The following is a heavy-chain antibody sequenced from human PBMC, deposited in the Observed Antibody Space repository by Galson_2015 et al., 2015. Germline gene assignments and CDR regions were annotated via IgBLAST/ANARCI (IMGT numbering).Heavy chain of an antibody. V-gene: IGHV3-11*01. D-gene: IGHD6-19*01. CDR1: GFTFSDYY. J-gene: IGHJ6*02. CDR2: ISSSGSTI. Sequence: SLRLSCAASGFTFSDYYMNWIRQAPGKGLECVSYISSSGSTIYYADSVKGRFTISRDNARNSLSLQMNNLRAEDTAVYYCARDIRLVPAPTFADYSGPKRRNYSCSGMDVWGQGTPVTVSS. CDR3: ARDIRLVPAPTFADYSGPKRRNYSCSGMDV.